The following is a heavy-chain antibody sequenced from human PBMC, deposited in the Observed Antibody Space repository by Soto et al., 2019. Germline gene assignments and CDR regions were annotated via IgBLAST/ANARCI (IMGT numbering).Heavy chain of an antibody. V-gene: IGHV3-30*18. CDR1: GFTFSSYG. J-gene: IGHJ6*02. CDR3: AKGYSSGWNYYYYGMDV. CDR2: ISYDGSNK. Sequence: GGSLRLSCAASGFTFSSYGMHWVRQAPGKGLEWVAVISYDGSNKYYADSVKGRFTISRDNSKNTLYLQMNSLRAEDTAVYYCAKGYSSGWNYYYYGMDVWGQGTTVTVSS. D-gene: IGHD6-19*01.